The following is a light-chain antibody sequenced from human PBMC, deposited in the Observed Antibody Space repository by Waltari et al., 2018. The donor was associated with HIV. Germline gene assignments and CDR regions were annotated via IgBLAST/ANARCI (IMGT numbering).Light chain of an antibody. CDR2: EVT. CDR3: GSYTGDESPDVV. Sequence: QSALTQPPSASGSPGQSVTLSCTGTSSDIGGFVSWYQQHSGKAPKLMIYEVTKRPSGVPDRFSGSTSGNTASLTVSGLQAEDEADYYCGSYTGDESPDVVFGEGTKLTVL. CDR1: SSDIGGF. J-gene: IGLJ2*01. V-gene: IGLV2-8*01.